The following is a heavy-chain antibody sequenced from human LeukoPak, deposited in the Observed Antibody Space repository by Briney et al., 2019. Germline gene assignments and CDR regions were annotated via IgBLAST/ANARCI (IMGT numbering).Heavy chain of an antibody. V-gene: IGHV1-69*06. CDR2: IIPIFGTA. CDR3: ARSPIGIAAAGPDYYYYYYMDV. CDR1: GGTFSSYA. D-gene: IGHD6-13*01. J-gene: IGHJ6*03. Sequence: SVKVSCKASGGTFSSYAISWVRQAPGQGLEWMGGIIPIFGTANYAQKFQGRVTITADKSTSTAYMELSSLRSEDTAVYYCARSPIGIAAAGPDYYYYYYMDVWGKGTTVTVSS.